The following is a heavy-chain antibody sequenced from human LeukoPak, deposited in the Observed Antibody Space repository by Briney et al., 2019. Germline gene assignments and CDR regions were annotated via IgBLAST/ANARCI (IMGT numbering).Heavy chain of an antibody. V-gene: IGHV3-23*01. J-gene: IGHJ4*02. Sequence: PGGSLGLSCAASGFTFSSYAMSWVRQPPGKGLEWVSSISDTGGRKYYADSVKGRFTISRDNSKNTLYLQMNSLRAEDTAVYYCARDEYLWVVIQLGLFDYWGQGTLVTVSS. D-gene: IGHD2-2*01. CDR1: GFTFSSYA. CDR3: ARDEYLWVVIQLGLFDY. CDR2: ISDTGGRK.